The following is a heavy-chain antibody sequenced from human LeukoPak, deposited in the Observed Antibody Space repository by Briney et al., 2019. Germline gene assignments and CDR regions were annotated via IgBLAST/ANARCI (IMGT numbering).Heavy chain of an antibody. Sequence: GGSLRLSCAASGFYFSNYWMTWVRQAPGKGLEWVANIKEDGSEKTYVDSVRGRFTISRDNAKNSLLLQMNSLRAEDTAVYHCARSALWSGYYLFDYWGQGTLVTVSS. CDR2: IKEDGSEK. J-gene: IGHJ4*02. CDR1: GFYFSNYW. D-gene: IGHD3-3*01. V-gene: IGHV3-7*01. CDR3: ARSALWSGYYLFDY.